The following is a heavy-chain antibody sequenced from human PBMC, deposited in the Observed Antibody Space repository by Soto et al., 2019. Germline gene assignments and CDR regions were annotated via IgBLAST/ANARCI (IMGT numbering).Heavy chain of an antibody. CDR1: GGSIRSVDYY. CDR3: ARESVDLANTVPYNYYGRDV. J-gene: IGHJ6*02. D-gene: IGHD4-4*01. CDR2: IHYTGST. V-gene: IGHV4-30-4*01. Sequence: SETLSLTCTVSGGSIRSVDYYWSWIRQPPGKGLEWIGYIHYTGSTYYNPSLKSRVMMSVDTSRNQLSLTLKSVTAADTAAYYCARESVDLANTVPYNYYGRDVWGQGTTVTVS.